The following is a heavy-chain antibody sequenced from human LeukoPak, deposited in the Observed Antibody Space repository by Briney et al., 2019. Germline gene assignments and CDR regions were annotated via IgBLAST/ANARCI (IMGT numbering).Heavy chain of an antibody. CDR2: IWYDGSNK. CDR1: GFTFSSYG. J-gene: IGHJ3*02. D-gene: IGHD4-23*01. CDR3: ARDIPENTVVTGAAAFDI. Sequence: GGSLRLSCAASGFTFSSYGMHWVRQAPGEGLEWVAVIWYDGSNKYYADSVKGRFTISRDNSKNTLYLQMNSLRAEDTAVYYCARDIPENTVVTGAAAFDIWGQGTMVTVSS. V-gene: IGHV3-33*01.